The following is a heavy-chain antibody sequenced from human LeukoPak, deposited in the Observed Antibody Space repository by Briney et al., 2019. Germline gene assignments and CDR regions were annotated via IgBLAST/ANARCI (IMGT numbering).Heavy chain of an antibody. V-gene: IGHV1-3*01. Sequence: ASVKVSCKASGYTFTSYAMHWVRQAPGQRLEWVGWINAGNGNTKYSQKFQGRVTITRDTSASTAYMELSSLRSEDTAVYYCARGGAVAGNTYYYYGMDVWGQGTTVTVSS. CDR1: GYTFTSYA. D-gene: IGHD6-19*01. CDR2: INAGNGNT. CDR3: ARGGAVAGNTYYYYGMDV. J-gene: IGHJ6*02.